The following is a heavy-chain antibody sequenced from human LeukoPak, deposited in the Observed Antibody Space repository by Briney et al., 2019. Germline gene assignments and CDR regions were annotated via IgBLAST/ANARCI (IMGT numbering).Heavy chain of an antibody. Sequence: GGSLRLSCADSGFTFSSYWMSWVRQAPGKGLEWVANIKQDGSEKYYVDSVKGRFTISRDNAKNSLYLQMNSLRAEDTAVYYCARDLDSSGWYGYYYYYYGMDVWGQGTTVTVSS. CDR2: IKQDGSEK. J-gene: IGHJ6*02. D-gene: IGHD6-19*01. V-gene: IGHV3-7*01. CDR3: ARDLDSSGWYGYYYYYYGMDV. CDR1: GFTFSSYW.